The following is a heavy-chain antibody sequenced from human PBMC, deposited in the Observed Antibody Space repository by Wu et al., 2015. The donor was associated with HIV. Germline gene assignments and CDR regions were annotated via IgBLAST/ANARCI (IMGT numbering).Heavy chain of an antibody. V-gene: IGHV1-2*07. CDR3: DTADYFCVRRGPSCPHCGDFHFEH. J-gene: IGHJ1*01. Sequence: QVRLVQSGPVMRKPGSSMKISCGTSGYNFRDFSIHWVRFSPRYGFEWIGWIKPMWGAVSYARQLQGRVAMTRQFSQDPILPGQGHSLLEFSGLTSADTADYFCVRRGPSCPHCGDFHFEHWGQGT. CDR1: GYNFRDFS. D-gene: IGHD1-1*01. CDR2: IKPMWGAV.